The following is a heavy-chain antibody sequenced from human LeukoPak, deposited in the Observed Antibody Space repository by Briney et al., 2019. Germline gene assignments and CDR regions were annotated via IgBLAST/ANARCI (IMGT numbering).Heavy chain of an antibody. CDR1: GFTFSSYA. Sequence: PGGSLRLSCAASGFTFSSYAMSWVRQAPGKGLEWVAFIRYDGSNKFYGDSVKGRFTISRDNSKNTLFLQLNSLRAEDTAVYYCARVDGGSYYFDYWGQGTLVTVSS. D-gene: IGHD4-23*01. J-gene: IGHJ4*02. CDR3: ARVDGGSYYFDY. CDR2: IRYDGSNK. V-gene: IGHV3-30*02.